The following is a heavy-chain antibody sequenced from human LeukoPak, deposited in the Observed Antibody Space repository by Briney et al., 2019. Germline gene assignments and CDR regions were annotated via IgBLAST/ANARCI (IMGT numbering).Heavy chain of an antibody. CDR2: INQDGNEK. V-gene: IGHV3-7*01. CDR3: ARDTLGGGEDTNYAVYYFDY. Sequence: ETLSLTCAVYGGSFSGYYWSWIRQPPGKGLEWVANINQDGNEKYYVDSVKGRFTISRDNAKNSLDLQMNSLRAEDTAVYYCARDTLGGGEDTNYAVYYFDYWGQGTVVTVSS. J-gene: IGHJ4*02. D-gene: IGHD1-7*01. CDR1: GGSFSGYY.